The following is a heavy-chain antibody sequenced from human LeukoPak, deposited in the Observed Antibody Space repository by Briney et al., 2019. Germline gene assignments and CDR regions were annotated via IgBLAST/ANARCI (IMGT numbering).Heavy chain of an antibody. D-gene: IGHD6-13*01. V-gene: IGHV4-59*01. CDR2: MHYSGNT. CDR3: ARVSSSSWFGPFDY. J-gene: IGHJ4*02. CDR1: GGSISSYY. Sequence: SETLSLTCTVSGGSISSYYWSWIRQPPGKGLEWIGYMHYSGNTNYNPSLKNRVTISVDTSKSQFSLKLSAVTAADTAVYYCARVSSSSWFGPFDYWGQGTLATVSS.